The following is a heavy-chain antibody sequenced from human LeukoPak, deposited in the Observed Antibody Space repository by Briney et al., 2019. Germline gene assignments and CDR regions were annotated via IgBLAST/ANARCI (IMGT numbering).Heavy chain of an antibody. Sequence: GRSLRLSCAASGFTFSSYGMHWVRQAPGKGLEWVAVIWYDGSNKYYADSVKGRFTISRGNSKNTLYLQMNSLRAEDTAVYYCARRSEGSSSGVYGMDVWGQGTTVTVSS. CDR2: IWYDGSNK. D-gene: IGHD3-10*01. CDR1: GFTFSSYG. CDR3: ARRSEGSSSGVYGMDV. V-gene: IGHV3-33*01. J-gene: IGHJ6*02.